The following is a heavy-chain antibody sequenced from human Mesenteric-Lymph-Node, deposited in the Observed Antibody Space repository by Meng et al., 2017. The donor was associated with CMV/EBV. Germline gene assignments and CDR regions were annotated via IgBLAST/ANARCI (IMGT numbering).Heavy chain of an antibody. J-gene: IGHJ6*02. D-gene: IGHD2-15*01. CDR3: ARGGGGSSWKALAYYFYGLDA. CDR2: IYSGGST. Sequence: GESLKISCAASGFTVSSNYMSWVRQAPGKGLEWVSVIYSGGSTYYADSVKGRFTISRDNSKNTLYLQMNSLRAEDTAVYYCARGGGGSSWKALAYYFYGLDAWGQGTTVTVSS. V-gene: IGHV3-53*01. CDR1: GFTVSSNY.